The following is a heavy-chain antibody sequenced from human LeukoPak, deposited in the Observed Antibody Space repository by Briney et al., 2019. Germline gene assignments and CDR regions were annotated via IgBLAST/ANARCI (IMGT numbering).Heavy chain of an antibody. Sequence: GGSLRLSCAASGFTVTNNHVTWARQAPGKGLEWVSVIYSGGSTYYADSVKGRFTISRDNSKNTLYLQMNSLRAEDTAVYYCARYYDSSGQTGGAFDIWGQGTMVTVSS. CDR3: ARYYDSSGQTGGAFDI. D-gene: IGHD3-22*01. V-gene: IGHV3-66*01. CDR2: IYSGGST. J-gene: IGHJ3*02. CDR1: GFTVTNNH.